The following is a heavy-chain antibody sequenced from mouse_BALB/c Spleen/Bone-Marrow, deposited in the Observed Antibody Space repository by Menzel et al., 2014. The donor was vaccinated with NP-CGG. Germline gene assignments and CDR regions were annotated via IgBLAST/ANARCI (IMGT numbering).Heavy chain of an antibody. Sequence: QVQLQQSGAELVKPGASVKLSCKASGYTFTSYYRYWVKQRPGQGLEWIGEINPSNGGTNFNEKFKSRATLTVDKSSSTAYMQLSSLTSEDSAVYYCTRLPHWGQGTSVTVSS. CDR2: INPSNGGT. CDR1: GYTFTSYY. D-gene: IGHD5-1*01. V-gene: IGHV1S81*02. J-gene: IGHJ4*01. CDR3: TRLPH.